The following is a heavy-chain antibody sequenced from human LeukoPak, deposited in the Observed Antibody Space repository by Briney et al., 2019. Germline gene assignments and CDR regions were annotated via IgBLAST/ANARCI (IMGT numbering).Heavy chain of an antibody. D-gene: IGHD6-19*01. V-gene: IGHV1-18*01. CDR1: GYTSTSYG. J-gene: IGHJ6*02. CDR2: ISTYNGNT. Sequence: ASVRVSCKASGYTSTSYGISSVRQATGQGLDWMGWISTYNGNTNYAQKLQGRVTMTTDTSTSTAYMELRSLRSDDTAVYYCARDRPGYSSGWYEYYYYGMDVWGQGTTVTVSS. CDR3: ARDRPGYSSGWYEYYYYGMDV.